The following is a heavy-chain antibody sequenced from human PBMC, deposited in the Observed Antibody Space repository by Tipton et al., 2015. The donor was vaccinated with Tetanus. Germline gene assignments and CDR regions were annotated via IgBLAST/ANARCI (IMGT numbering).Heavy chain of an antibody. CDR2: INHSGST. D-gene: IGHD2-15*01. J-gene: IGHJ4*02. Sequence: TLSLTCAVYGGSFSGYYWSWIRQPPGKGLEWIGEINHSGSTNYNPSLKSRVTISVDTSKNQFSLKLSSVTAADTAVYYCARDTASPPSDCSGGSCYSEGFDYWGQGTLVTVSS. CDR3: ARDTASPPSDCSGGSCYSEGFDY. CDR1: GGSFSGYY. V-gene: IGHV4-34*01.